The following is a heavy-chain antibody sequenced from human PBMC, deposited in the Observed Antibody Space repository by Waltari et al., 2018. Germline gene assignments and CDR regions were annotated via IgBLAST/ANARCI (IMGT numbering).Heavy chain of an antibody. CDR2: INPSSGGT. CDR1: GYTFTGYY. D-gene: IGHD2-2*01. J-gene: IGHJ4*02. Sequence: QVQLVQSGAEVKKPGASVKVSCKASGYTFTGYYMHWVRQAPGQGLEWMGWINPSSGGTNYAQKFQGRVTMTRDTSISTAYMELSRLRSDDTAVYYCARDLGYCSSTSCPHFDYWGQGTLVTVSS. V-gene: IGHV1-2*02. CDR3: ARDLGYCSSTSCPHFDY.